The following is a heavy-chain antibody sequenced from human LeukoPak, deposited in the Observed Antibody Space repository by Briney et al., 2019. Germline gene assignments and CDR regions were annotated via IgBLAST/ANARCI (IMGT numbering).Heavy chain of an antibody. CDR2: INHSGST. CDR1: GGSFRGYY. CDR3: ARHSFWFDP. V-gene: IGHV4-34*01. Sequence: PSETLSLTCAVYGGSFRGYYWSWIRQPPGKGLEWIGEINHSGSTNYNPSLKSRVTISVDTSKNQFSLKLSSVTAADTAVYYCARHSFWFDPWGQGTLVTVSS. J-gene: IGHJ5*02. D-gene: IGHD3-16*02.